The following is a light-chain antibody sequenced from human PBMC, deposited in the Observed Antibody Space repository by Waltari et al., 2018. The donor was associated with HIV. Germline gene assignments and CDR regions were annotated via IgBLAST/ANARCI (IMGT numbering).Light chain of an antibody. Sequence: HSVLTQPPSASGTPGQTVIISCSGTTSTYANNDVTWYQHFPGSAPKLLSYMNNYRPSGVPDRFAGSRSGTSASLTISGLQIEDEAQYYCATWDDSLNGVFGAGTRLTVL. J-gene: IGLJ3*02. CDR2: MNN. CDR3: ATWDDSLNGV. V-gene: IGLV1-44*01. CDR1: TSTYANND.